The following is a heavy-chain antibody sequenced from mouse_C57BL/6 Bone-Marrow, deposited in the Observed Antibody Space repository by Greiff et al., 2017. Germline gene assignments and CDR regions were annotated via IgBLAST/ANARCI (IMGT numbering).Heavy chain of an antibody. Sequence: EVKVVESGGDLVKPGGSLKLSCAASGFTFSSYGMSWVRQTPDKRLEWVATISSGGGYTYYPDSVKGRFTISRDNAKNTRYLQMSSLKSEDTAMYYCARQKLGYPYFGYWGQGTTLTVSS. J-gene: IGHJ2*01. D-gene: IGHD4-1*01. CDR1: GFTFSSYG. V-gene: IGHV5-6*01. CDR3: ARQKLGYPYFGY. CDR2: ISSGGGYT.